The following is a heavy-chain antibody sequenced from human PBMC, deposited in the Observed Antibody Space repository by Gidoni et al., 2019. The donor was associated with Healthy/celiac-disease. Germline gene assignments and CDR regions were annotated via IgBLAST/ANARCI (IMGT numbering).Heavy chain of an antibody. CDR2: ISSSSSYI. J-gene: IGHJ4*02. V-gene: IGHV3-21*01. D-gene: IGHD5-18*01. CDR1: GCTFSSYS. Sequence: EVQLVESGGGLVKPGGSLRLSCAASGCTFSSYSMTWVRQAPGKGMEWVSSISSSSSYIYYADSVKGRFTISRDNAKNSLYLQMNSLRAEDTAVYYCARDGGRGYSYGHIDYWGQGTLVTVSS. CDR3: ARDGGRGYSYGHIDY.